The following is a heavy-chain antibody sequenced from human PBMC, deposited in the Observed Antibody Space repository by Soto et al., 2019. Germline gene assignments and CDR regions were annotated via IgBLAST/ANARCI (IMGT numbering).Heavy chain of an antibody. CDR2: ISSSSSTI. V-gene: IGHV3-48*02. D-gene: IGHD3-3*01. Sequence: RLSCAASGFTFSSYSMNWVRQAPGKGLEWVSYISSSSSTIYYADSVKGRFTISRDNAKNSLYLQMNSLRDEDTAVYYCARDQDFWSGPESYSYYRMDVWGQGTTVTVSS. J-gene: IGHJ6*02. CDR3: ARDQDFWSGPESYSYYRMDV. CDR1: GFTFSSYS.